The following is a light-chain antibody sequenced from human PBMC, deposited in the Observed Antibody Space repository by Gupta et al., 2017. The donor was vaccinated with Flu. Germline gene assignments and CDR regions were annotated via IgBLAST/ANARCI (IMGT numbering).Light chain of an antibody. V-gene: IGLV2-14*01. Sequence: QSALTQPAYVSGSPGQSITISCTGTSSDVGGYNYVSWYQQHPGKAHKLMIYEVSNRPSGVSNRFSGSKAGNTASLTISGLQAEDEADYDCSSYTSSSSRVFGGGTKLTVL. J-gene: IGLJ3*02. CDR2: EVS. CDR3: SSYTSSSSRV. CDR1: SSDVGGYNY.